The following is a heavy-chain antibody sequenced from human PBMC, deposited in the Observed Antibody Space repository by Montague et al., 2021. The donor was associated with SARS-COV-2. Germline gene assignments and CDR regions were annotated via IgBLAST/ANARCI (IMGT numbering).Heavy chain of an antibody. J-gene: IGHJ4*02. CDR1: GFTFNSYT. CDR3: ARWRWQQSEFDY. V-gene: IGHV3-21*06. CDR2: ISGSGADI. D-gene: IGHD5-24*01. Sequence: SLRLSCAASGFTFNSYTMNWVRRALGKGLEWVASISGSGADIYYXPSLKGRFTISRDNARNSLFLQMSSLRADDTALYYCARWRWQQSEFDYWGQGTLVTVSS.